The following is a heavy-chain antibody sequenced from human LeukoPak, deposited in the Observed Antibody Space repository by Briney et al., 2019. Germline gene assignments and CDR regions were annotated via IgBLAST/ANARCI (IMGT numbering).Heavy chain of an antibody. Sequence: AGSLRLSCATSGFTFSSYAMTWIRQVPGKGLEWVSAIKPSDGSTFYADSVKGRFTISRDSSKNTLYLQMNSLRAEDTAVYYCAKLTSGWFEDFWGQGTLVTVSS. J-gene: IGHJ4*02. CDR3: AKLTSGWFEDF. V-gene: IGHV3-23*01. D-gene: IGHD6-19*01. CDR1: GFTFSSYA. CDR2: IKPSDGST.